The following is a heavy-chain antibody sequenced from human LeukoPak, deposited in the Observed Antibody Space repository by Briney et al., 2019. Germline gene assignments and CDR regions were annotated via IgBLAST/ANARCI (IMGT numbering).Heavy chain of an antibody. D-gene: IGHD7-27*01. J-gene: IGHJ4*02. Sequence: GGSLRLSCSASGFTFGDYAMSWVRQAPGKGLEWVGFIRSKAYGGTTEYAASVKGRFTISRDDSKSIAYLQMNSLKTEDTALYYCTRTPLTGDDCWGQGTLVSVSS. CDR2: IRSKAYGGTT. CDR1: GFTFGDYA. CDR3: TRTPLTGDDC. V-gene: IGHV3-49*04.